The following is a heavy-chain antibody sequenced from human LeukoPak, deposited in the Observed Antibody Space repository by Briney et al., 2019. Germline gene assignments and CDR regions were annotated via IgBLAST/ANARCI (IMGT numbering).Heavy chain of an antibody. V-gene: IGHV3-23*01. Sequence: PGGSLRLSCAASGFTFSSYAMSWVRQAPGKGLEWVSAISGSGGSTYYADSVKGRLTISRDNSKNTLYLQMNSLRAEDTAVYYCAKDVRAYSYGFVVDYWGQGTLVTVSS. CDR2: ISGSGGST. J-gene: IGHJ4*02. CDR1: GFTFSSYA. CDR3: AKDVRAYSYGFVVDY. D-gene: IGHD5-18*01.